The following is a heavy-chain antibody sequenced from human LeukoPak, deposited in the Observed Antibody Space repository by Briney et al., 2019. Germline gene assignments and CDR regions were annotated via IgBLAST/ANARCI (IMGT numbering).Heavy chain of an antibody. J-gene: IGHJ5*02. Sequence: GASVKVSCKASGYTFTIYGISWVRQAPGQGLEWMGWISAYNGNTNYAQKLQGRVTMTTDTSTSTAYMELRSLRSDDTAVYYCARDGPTTVTEYNWFDPWGQGTLVTVSS. CDR3: ARDGPTTVTEYNWFDP. D-gene: IGHD4-11*01. CDR1: GYTFTIYG. V-gene: IGHV1-18*01. CDR2: ISAYNGNT.